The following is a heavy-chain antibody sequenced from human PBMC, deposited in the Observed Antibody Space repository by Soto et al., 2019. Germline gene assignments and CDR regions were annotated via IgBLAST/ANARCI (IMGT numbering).Heavy chain of an antibody. V-gene: IGHV4-39*07. J-gene: IGHJ6*02. Sequence: SETLSLTCSVSGGSINSDDSFWGWVRQSPGKGLEWIGSLYYSGTTYYTPSLKSRLTMSMDRANDHFSLNLTSVTAADTAVYFCARGHYYYGMDVWGQGITVTVSS. CDR3: ARGHYYYGMDV. CDR1: GGSINSDDSF. CDR2: LYYSGTT.